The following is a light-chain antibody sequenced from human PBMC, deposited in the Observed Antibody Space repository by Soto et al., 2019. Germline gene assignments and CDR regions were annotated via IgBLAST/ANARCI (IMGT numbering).Light chain of an antibody. CDR2: DVS. J-gene: IGLJ3*02. Sequence: QSVLTQPASVSGSPGQSITISCTGTSSDVGGYNYVSWYQQHPGKAPKLMIFDVSNRPSGISYRFSGSKSGNTASLTISGLQAEDEATYYCSSYASNSPVVFGGGTKVTVL. V-gene: IGLV2-14*03. CDR1: SSDVGGYNY. CDR3: SSYASNSPVV.